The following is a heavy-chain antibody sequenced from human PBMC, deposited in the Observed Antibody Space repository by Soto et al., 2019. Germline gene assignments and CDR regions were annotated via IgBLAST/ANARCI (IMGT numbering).Heavy chain of an antibody. Sequence: ASVKVSCKASGYTFTSYGISWVRQAPGQGLEWMGWISAYNGNTNYAQKLQGRVTMTTDTSTSTAYMELRSLRSDDTAVYYCARDGAPEERRTSSYYYYGMDVWGQGTTVTVSS. CDR1: GYTFTSYG. V-gene: IGHV1-18*04. J-gene: IGHJ6*02. CDR3: ARDGAPEERRTSSYYYYGMDV. CDR2: ISAYNGNT. D-gene: IGHD1-1*01.